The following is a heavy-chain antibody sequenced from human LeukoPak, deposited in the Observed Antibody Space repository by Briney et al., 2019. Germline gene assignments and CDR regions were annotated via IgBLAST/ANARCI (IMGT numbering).Heavy chain of an antibody. CDR3: ARLVGTTAAVYFNTYFDY. J-gene: IGHJ4*02. CDR1: GGSISSYY. CDR2: IYTSGST. V-gene: IGHV4-4*07. Sequence: SETLSLTCTVSGGSISSYYWSWIRQPAGKGLEWIGRIYTSGSTSYNPSLKSRVTISVDTSKNQFFLELRSVTAADTAVFYCARLVGTTAAVYFNTYFDYWGQGALITVSS. D-gene: IGHD1-26*01.